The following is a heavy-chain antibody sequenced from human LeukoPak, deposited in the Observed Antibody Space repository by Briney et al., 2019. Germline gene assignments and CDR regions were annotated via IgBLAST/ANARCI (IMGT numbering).Heavy chain of an antibody. CDR1: GFTFDDYA. Sequence: GGSLRLSCAASGFTFDDYAMHWVRQAPGKGLEWVSGISWNSGSIGYADSVKGRFTISRDNAKNSLYLQMNSLRAEDTALYYCAKDITSYCDFWSGHVPGYYYYMDVWGKGTTVTVSS. V-gene: IGHV3-9*01. J-gene: IGHJ6*03. D-gene: IGHD3-3*01. CDR3: AKDITSYCDFWSGHVPGYYYYMDV. CDR2: ISWNSGSI.